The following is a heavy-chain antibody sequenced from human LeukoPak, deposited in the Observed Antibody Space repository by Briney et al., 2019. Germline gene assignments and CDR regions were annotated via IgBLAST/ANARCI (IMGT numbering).Heavy chain of an antibody. V-gene: IGHV3-21*01. CDR3: ARGYDILTGSPGYFDY. J-gene: IGHJ4*02. CDR1: GFTFSSLS. D-gene: IGHD3-9*01. CDR2: IISSSSYI. Sequence: GGSLRLSCAASGFTFSSLSMNWVRQAPGEGLGWVSSIISSSSYIYYADSVKGRFTISRDNAKNSLYLQMNSLRAEDTAVYYCARGYDILTGSPGYFDYWGQGALVTVSS.